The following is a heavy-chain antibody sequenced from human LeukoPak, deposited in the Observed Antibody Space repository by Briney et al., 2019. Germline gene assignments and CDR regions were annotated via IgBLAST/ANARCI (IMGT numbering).Heavy chain of an antibody. V-gene: IGHV1-2*02. CDR2: INPNSGGT. CDR1: GYTFTGYY. J-gene: IGHJ4*02. Sequence: ASVKVSCKASGYTFTGYYLHWVRQAPGQGLEWMGWINPNSGGTNYAQKFQGRVTMTRDTSISTAYMELRRLRSDDSAMFYRARVRADSWSGLDYWGQGTLVTVSS. D-gene: IGHD3-3*01. CDR3: ARVRADSWSGLDY.